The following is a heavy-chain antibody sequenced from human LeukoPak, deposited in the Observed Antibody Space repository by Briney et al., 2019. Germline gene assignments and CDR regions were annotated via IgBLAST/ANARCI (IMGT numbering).Heavy chain of an antibody. CDR2: TNTDGSST. J-gene: IGHJ4*02. CDR3: ARSPAGRYYFDY. CDR1: GSTFSSYW. D-gene: IGHD2-2*01. Sequence: PGGSLRLSCAASGSTFSSYWMHWVRQAPGKGLVWVSRTNTDGSSTAYADSVKGRFTISRDNAKNTLYLQMNSLRAEDTAVYYCARSPAGRYYFDYWGQGTLVTVSS. V-gene: IGHV3-74*01.